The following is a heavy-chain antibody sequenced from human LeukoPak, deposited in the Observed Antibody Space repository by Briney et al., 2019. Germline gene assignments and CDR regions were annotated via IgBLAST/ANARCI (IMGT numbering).Heavy chain of an antibody. CDR2: INPNSGGT. J-gene: IGHJ4*02. D-gene: IGHD5-24*01. Sequence: AASVKVSCKASGYTFTGFYMYWVRQAPGQGLGWMGWINPNSGGTNYAQKFQGRVTMSRDTSISTAYMELSRLRSDDTAVYYCARDRRNGYNRLFDYWGQGTLVTVSS. V-gene: IGHV1-2*02. CDR1: GYTFTGFY. CDR3: ARDRRNGYNRLFDY.